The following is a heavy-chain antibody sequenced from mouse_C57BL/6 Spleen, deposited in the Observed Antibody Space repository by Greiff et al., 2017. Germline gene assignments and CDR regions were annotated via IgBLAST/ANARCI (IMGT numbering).Heavy chain of an antibody. V-gene: IGHV1-50*01. D-gene: IGHD1-1*01. Sequence: QVQLQQPGAELVKPGASVKLSCKASGYTFTSYWMQWVKQRPGQGLEWIGEIDPSDSYTNYNQKFKGKATLTVDTSSSTAYMQLRSLTSEDSAVYYCARRAVVATDYFDYWGQGTTLTVSS. CDR1: GYTFTSYW. CDR2: IDPSDSYT. CDR3: ARRAVVATDYFDY. J-gene: IGHJ2*01.